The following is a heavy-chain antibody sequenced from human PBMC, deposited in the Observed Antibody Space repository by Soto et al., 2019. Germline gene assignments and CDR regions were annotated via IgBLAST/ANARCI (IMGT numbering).Heavy chain of an antibody. CDR1: GYSFTSYA. Sequence: ASVKVSCKASGYSFTSYAIYWVRQAPGQRLEWMGWINAGNGNTKYSQKFQGRVTITSDTSASTANMGLSSLRSEDTAVYFCARGVENIVVVLDVFGYYGMDVWGQGTTVTVSS. V-gene: IGHV1-3*01. D-gene: IGHD2-2*01. J-gene: IGHJ6*02. CDR2: INAGNGNT. CDR3: ARGVENIVVVLDVFGYYGMDV.